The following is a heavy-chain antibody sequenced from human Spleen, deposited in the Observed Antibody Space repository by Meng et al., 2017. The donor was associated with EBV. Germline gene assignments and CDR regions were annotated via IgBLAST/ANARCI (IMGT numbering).Heavy chain of an antibody. V-gene: IGHV4-4*02. Sequence: QVQLQESGPGLGKPSGTLSLTCAVSGDSISTSNWWSWVRQPPGKGLEWIGEIFHSGNTNYNPSLKSRVTISVDTSKNQFSLNLTSVTAADTAVYYCARDVYSGRYYAYGHWGQGTLVTVSS. D-gene: IGHD1-26*01. CDR1: GDSISTSNW. CDR3: ARDVYSGRYYAYGH. J-gene: IGHJ4*02. CDR2: IFHSGNT.